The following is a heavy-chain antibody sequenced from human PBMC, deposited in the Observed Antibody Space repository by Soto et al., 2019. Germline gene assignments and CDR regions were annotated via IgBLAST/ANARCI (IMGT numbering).Heavy chain of an antibody. CDR3: ARGATDNPLDY. D-gene: IGHD4-4*01. Sequence: SEPLSLPCAVSGGYIGSVGYCWSWIRQPPGKGLEWIGYIYHSGSTYYNPSLKSRVTISVDRSKNQFSLKLSSVTAADTAVYYCARGATDNPLDYWGQGTLVTVSS. CDR2: IYHSGST. CDR1: GGYIGSVGYC. J-gene: IGHJ4*02. V-gene: IGHV4-30-2*01.